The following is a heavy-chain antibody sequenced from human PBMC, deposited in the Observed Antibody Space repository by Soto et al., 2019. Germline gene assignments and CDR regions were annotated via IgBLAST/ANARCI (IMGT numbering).Heavy chain of an antibody. V-gene: IGHV3-23*01. CDR3: AKDRGLDYADYDLKIIDHSPIGMDV. CDR1: AFTFSRYA. Sequence: EGSLILSCAASAFTFSRYAMSWFRQAPGKGLEWVSAISGSGGSTYYADSVKGRFTISRDNSKNTLYLQMNSLRAEDTAVYYCAKDRGLDYADYDLKIIDHSPIGMDVSGHRPTGTVSS. D-gene: IGHD4-17*01. J-gene: IGHJ6*02. CDR2: ISGSGGST.